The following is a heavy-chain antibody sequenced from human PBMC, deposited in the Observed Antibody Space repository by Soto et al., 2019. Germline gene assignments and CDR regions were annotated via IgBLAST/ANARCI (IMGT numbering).Heavy chain of an antibody. Sequence: SVTVSCKASGGTFRSYDISWVRQAPGQGLEGMGGIMPIFGTANYAQKFQGRVTITADESTSTAYMELSSLRSEDTAVYYCARERPAAAIGSYHYYGMDVGGQGTTVTVS. CDR1: GGTFRSYD. D-gene: IGHD6-25*01. V-gene: IGHV1-69*13. J-gene: IGHJ6*02. CDR3: ARERPAAAIGSYHYYGMDV. CDR2: IMPIFGTA.